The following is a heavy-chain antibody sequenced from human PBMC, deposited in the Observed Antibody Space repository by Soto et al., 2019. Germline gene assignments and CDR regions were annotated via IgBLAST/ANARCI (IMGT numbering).Heavy chain of an antibody. Sequence: GGSLRLSCAASGFTFSNAWMSWVRQAPGKGLEWVGRIKSKTDGGTTDYAAPVKGRFTISRDDSKNTLYLQMNSLKTEDTAVYYCTTDSMVVVIPIAPGYFDYWGQGTLVTVS. CDR1: GFTFSNAW. CDR3: TTDSMVVVIPIAPGYFDY. CDR2: IKSKTDGGTT. D-gene: IGHD3-22*01. V-gene: IGHV3-15*01. J-gene: IGHJ4*02.